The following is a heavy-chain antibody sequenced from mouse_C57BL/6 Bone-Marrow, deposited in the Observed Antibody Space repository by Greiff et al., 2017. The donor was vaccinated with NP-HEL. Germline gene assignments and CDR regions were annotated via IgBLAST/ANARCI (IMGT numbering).Heavy chain of an antibody. CDR3: ARSGYYDGEWFAY. J-gene: IGHJ3*01. CDR2: IYPRSGDT. Sequence: VQVVESGAELARPGASVKLSCKASGYTFTSYGMSWVKQRTGQGLEWIGEIYPRSGDTYYNEKFKGKATLTADKSSSTAYMELRSLTSEDSAVYFCARSGYYDGEWFAYWGQGTLVTVSA. D-gene: IGHD1-1*01. CDR1: GYTFTSYG. V-gene: IGHV1-81*01.